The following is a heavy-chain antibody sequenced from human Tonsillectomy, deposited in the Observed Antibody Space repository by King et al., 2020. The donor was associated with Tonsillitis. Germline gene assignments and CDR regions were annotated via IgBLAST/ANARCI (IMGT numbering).Heavy chain of an antibody. CDR1: GFSLTTRGMR. CDR3: ARISSSAYDSSGHDAFDI. Sequence: TLKESGPTLVKPTQTLTLTCTFSGFSLTTRGMRVSWIRQPPGKALEWLAYIDWEDDKSYSTSLKTRLTIPKDTSKNQVVLTVSNMDPVDTATYYCARISSSAYDSSGHDAFDIWGQGTMVTVSS. J-gene: IGHJ3*02. CDR2: IDWEDDK. D-gene: IGHD3-22*01. V-gene: IGHV2-70*04.